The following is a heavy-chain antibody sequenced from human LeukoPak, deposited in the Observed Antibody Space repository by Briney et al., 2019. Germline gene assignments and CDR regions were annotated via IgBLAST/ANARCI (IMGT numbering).Heavy chain of an antibody. CDR1: GASISSYY. Sequence: SETLSLTCTVSGASISSYYWSWIRQPPGKGLEWIGYIYYSGSTNYNPSLKSQVTISLDTSKNQFSLKLSSVTAADTAVYYCARRIAARLDYWGQGTLVTVSS. CDR2: IYYSGST. J-gene: IGHJ4*02. CDR3: ARRIAARLDY. V-gene: IGHV4-59*08. D-gene: IGHD6-6*01.